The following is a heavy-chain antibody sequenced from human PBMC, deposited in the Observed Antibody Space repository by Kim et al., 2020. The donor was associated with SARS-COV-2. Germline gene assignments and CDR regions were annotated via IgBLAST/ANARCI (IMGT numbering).Heavy chain of an antibody. J-gene: IGHJ4*02. Sequence: GGSLRLSCAASGFTFSSYAMSWVSQAPGKGLEWVSAISGSGGSTYYADSVKDRFTISRDNSKNTLYLQMNSLRAEDTAVYYCAKGLGDNGDYWGQGTLVTVSS. D-gene: IGHD2-21*01. CDR2: ISGSGGST. CDR1: GFTFSSYA. V-gene: IGHV3-23*01. CDR3: AKGLGDNGDY.